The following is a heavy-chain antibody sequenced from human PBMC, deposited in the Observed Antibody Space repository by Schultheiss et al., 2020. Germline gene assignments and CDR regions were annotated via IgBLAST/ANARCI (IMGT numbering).Heavy chain of an antibody. V-gene: IGHV4-59*01. D-gene: IGHD2-2*01. CDR1: GGSISSYY. Sequence: SETLSLTCTVSGGSISSYYWSWIRQPPGKGLEWIGYIYYSGSTKYNPSLKSRVTISVDTSKNQFSLKLSSVTAADTAVYYCAGHDCSSTSCSLYYYYYYMDVWGKGTTVTVSS. J-gene: IGHJ6*03. CDR3: AGHDCSSTSCSLYYYYYYMDV. CDR2: IYYSGST.